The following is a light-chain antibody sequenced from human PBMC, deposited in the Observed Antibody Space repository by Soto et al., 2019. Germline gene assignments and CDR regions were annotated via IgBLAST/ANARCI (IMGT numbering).Light chain of an antibody. CDR3: TSYTTDSTYV. Sequence: QPVLTQPASVSGSPGQSITISCTGTSSDVGAYNYVSWYQQHPGKVPQLLIYDVSNRPSGASSRFSGSKSGDTASLTISGLQAEDEADYYCTSYTTDSTYVFGTGTKVTVL. V-gene: IGLV2-14*03. CDR2: DVS. J-gene: IGLJ1*01. CDR1: SSDVGAYNY.